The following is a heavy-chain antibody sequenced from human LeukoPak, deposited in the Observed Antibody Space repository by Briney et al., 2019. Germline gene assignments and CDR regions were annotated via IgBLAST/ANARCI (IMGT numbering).Heavy chain of an antibody. Sequence: GGSLRLSCAASGFTFSSYAMHWVRQAPGKGLEWVAVISYDGSNKYYADSVKGRFTISRDNSKNTLYLQMNSLRAEDTAVYYCARAGQSGYCSGGSCYSAYYYYGMDVWGQGTTVTVSS. J-gene: IGHJ6*02. V-gene: IGHV3-30-3*01. D-gene: IGHD2-15*01. CDR3: ARAGQSGYCSGGSCYSAYYYYGMDV. CDR1: GFTFSSYA. CDR2: ISYDGSNK.